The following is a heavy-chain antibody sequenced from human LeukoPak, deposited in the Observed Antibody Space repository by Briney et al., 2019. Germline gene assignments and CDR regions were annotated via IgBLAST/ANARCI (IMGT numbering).Heavy chain of an antibody. CDR2: IYYSGSS. J-gene: IGHJ6*03. V-gene: IGHV4-30-4*08. CDR3: ARGYYYYYYIDV. Sequence: PSETLSLTCTVSGGSISSGDYYWTWIRQPPGKGLEWIGYIYYSGSSYYNPSLKSRVSISVDTSKNQFSLELSVTAADTAVYYCARGYYYYYYIDVWGKGTTVTVSS. CDR1: GGSISSGDYY.